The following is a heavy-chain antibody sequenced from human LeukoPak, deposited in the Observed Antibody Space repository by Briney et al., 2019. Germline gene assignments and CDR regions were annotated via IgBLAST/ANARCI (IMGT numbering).Heavy chain of an antibody. J-gene: IGHJ3*01. V-gene: IGHV3-21*01. Sequence: GGSLRLSCAASGFTFSSYTMNWVRQAPGKGLEWVSIISSSSSIYYADSVKGRFTISRDNAKNSLYLQMNSLRAEDTAVYYCARVGDDYGDLAEWGQGTMVTVSS. CDR1: GFTFSSYT. CDR3: ARVGDDYGDLAE. CDR2: ISSSSSI. D-gene: IGHD4-17*01.